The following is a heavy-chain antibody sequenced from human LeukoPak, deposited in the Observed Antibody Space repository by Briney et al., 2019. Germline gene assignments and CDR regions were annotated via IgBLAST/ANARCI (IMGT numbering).Heavy chain of an antibody. V-gene: IGHV1-8*02. D-gene: IGHD3-10*01. CDR2: MNPNSGNT. CDR3: AYGSEQLQRYYYYMDV. CDR1: GYTFTGYY. Sequence: ASVKVSCKASGYTFTGYYMHWVRQAPGQGLEWMGWMNPNSGNTGYAQKFQGRVTMTRNTSISTAYMELSSLRSEDTAVYYCAYGSEQLQRYYYYMDVWGKGTTVTVSS. J-gene: IGHJ6*03.